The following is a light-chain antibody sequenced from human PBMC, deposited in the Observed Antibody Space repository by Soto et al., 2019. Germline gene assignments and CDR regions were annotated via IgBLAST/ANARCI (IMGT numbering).Light chain of an antibody. CDR2: EVS. CDR3: SSYTSSSTLV. V-gene: IGLV2-14*01. Sequence: QSVLTQPASVSGSPGQSITISCTGTSSDVGGYKYVSWYQQHPDKAPKLMIYEVSNRPSGVSYRFSGSKSGNTASLTISGLQAADEADYYCSSYTSSSTLVFGTGTKVTVL. CDR1: SSDVGGYKY. J-gene: IGLJ1*01.